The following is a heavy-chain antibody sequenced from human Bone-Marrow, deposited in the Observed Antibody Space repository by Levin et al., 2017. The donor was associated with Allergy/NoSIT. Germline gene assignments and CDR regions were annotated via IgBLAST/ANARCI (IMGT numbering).Heavy chain of an antibody. CDR3: AKDLFGDGMDV. CDR1: EFTFNTYG. D-gene: IGHD3-16*01. V-gene: IGHV3-30*18. CDR2: ISYDGNNK. J-gene: IGHJ6*02. Sequence: RSGGSLRLSCVASEFTFNTYGMHWVRQAPGKGLEWVAVISYDGNNKYYADSVKGRFTISRDNSKKTLYLQMNSLRAEDTAVYYCAKDLFGDGMDVWGQGTTVTVSS.